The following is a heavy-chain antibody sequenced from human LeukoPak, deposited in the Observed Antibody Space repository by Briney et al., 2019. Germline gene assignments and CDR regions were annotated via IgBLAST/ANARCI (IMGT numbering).Heavy chain of an antibody. CDR1: GYIFIQYD. D-gene: IGHD1-26*01. Sequence: ASVKVSCKTSGYIFIQYDMSWVRQAPGQGLEWMGRITGNNGNTNYTQKFQGRITMTTDTSTSTGYMELRSLTSDDTAVYYCARTLKWHGSYDYLDDWGQGTLVTVSP. CDR3: ARTLKWHGSYDYLDD. V-gene: IGHV1-18*01. J-gene: IGHJ4*02. CDR2: ITGNNGNT.